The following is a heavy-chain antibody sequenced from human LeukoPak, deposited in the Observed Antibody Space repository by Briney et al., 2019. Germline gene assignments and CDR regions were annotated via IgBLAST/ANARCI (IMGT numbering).Heavy chain of an antibody. V-gene: IGHV3-21*01. D-gene: IGHD4-17*01. Sequence: PGGSLRLSCAASGFTFSSYSMTWVRQAPGKGLEWVSSISSSSTDIYYADSVKGRFTISRDNAKNSLNLQMNSLRAEDTAVYYCARDETTVTPFYYGMDVWGQGTTVTVSS. CDR3: ARDETTVTPFYYGMDV. J-gene: IGHJ6*02. CDR1: GFTFSSYS. CDR2: ISSSSTDI.